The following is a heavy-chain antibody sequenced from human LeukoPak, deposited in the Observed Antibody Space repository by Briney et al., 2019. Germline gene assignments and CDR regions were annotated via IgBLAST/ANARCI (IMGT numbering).Heavy chain of an antibody. CDR3: AREVTGTMVRGGTDYFDY. CDR2: ISAYNGKA. Sequence: ASVKVSCKASGYTFTSYGISWVRQAPGQGLEWMGGISAYNGKANYAQKLQGRVTMTTDTSTSTAYMELRSLRSDDTAVYYCAREVTGTMVRGGTDYFDYWGQGTLVTVSS. J-gene: IGHJ4*02. CDR1: GYTFTSYG. V-gene: IGHV1-18*01. D-gene: IGHD1-7*01.